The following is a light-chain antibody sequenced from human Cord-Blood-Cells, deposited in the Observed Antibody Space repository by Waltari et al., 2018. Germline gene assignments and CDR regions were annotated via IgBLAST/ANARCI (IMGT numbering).Light chain of an antibody. Sequence: SYELTQPPSVSVSPGQTARITCSGEALPKKYAYWYQQKSGQAPVLVIYEDSKRPSGIPERFSGSSSGTMATLTISGAQVDDEADYYCYSTDSSGNHRVFGGGTKLTVL. CDR1: ALPKKY. CDR3: YSTDSSGNHRV. V-gene: IGLV3-10*01. CDR2: EDS. J-gene: IGLJ2*01.